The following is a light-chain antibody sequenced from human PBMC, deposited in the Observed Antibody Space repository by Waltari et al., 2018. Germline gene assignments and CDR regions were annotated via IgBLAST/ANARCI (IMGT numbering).Light chain of an antibody. CDR1: SSDVGGYNY. CDR2: DVS. J-gene: IGLJ3*02. CDR3: CSYAYTYWV. V-gene: IGLV2-11*01. Sequence: QSALTQPRSVSGSPGQSVTISCTGTSSDVGGYNYVSWYQQHPGKAPKLVIYDVSKRPSGVPGRCPGSKSGNTASLTISGLQAEDEADYYCCSYAYTYWVFGGGTKLTVL.